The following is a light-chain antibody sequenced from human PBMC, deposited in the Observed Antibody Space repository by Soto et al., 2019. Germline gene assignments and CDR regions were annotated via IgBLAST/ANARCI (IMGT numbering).Light chain of an antibody. J-gene: IGKJ1*01. CDR2: DAS. CDR1: QSVRSH. V-gene: IGKV3-15*01. Sequence: VMTQSPATLAVSPGERATLSCRASQSVRSHVGWYQQKPGQAPRLLMSDASTRATGIPARFSGSGSGTAFTLTISSPQSEDIAVYYCQQYNNWPRTFGQGTKLEIK. CDR3: QQYNNWPRT.